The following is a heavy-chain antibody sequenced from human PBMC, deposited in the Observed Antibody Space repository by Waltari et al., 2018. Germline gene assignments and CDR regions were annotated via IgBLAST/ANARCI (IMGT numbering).Heavy chain of an antibody. D-gene: IGHD4-17*01. V-gene: IGHV3-23*01. CDR2: SCGGGGST. Sequence: EVQLLESGGGLVQPGGSLRLSCAASGFTFTSYAMSWVGQAPGEGLEWVSGSCGGGGSTYYAESVKGRFTISRDNSKNTLYLQMNSLRAEDTAVYYCAKDSRRGVTTPFDCWGQGTLVTVSS. J-gene: IGHJ4*02. CDR1: GFTFTSYA. CDR3: AKDSRRGVTTPFDC.